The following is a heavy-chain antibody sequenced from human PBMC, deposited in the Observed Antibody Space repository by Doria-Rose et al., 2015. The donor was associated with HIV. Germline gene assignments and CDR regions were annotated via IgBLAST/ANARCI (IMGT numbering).Heavy chain of an antibody. CDR1: GVSLSSPGMG. Sequence: QITLKESGPVLVKPTETLTLTCTVSGVSLSSPGMGVSWIRQPPGKALEWLANIFSDDGRSYITSLKSRLTIPRGTSKSQVVLTMTDMDPVDTATYYCARIKSSRWYHKYYFDFWGQGTLVIVSA. CDR3: ARIKSSRWYHKYYFDF. CDR2: IFSDDGR. J-gene: IGHJ4*02. D-gene: IGHD6-13*01. V-gene: IGHV2-26*01.